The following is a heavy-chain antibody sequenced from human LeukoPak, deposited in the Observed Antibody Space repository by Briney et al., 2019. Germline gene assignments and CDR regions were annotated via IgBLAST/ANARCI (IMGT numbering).Heavy chain of an antibody. CDR1: GFTFSSYS. CDR3: ARDPDRAYYYYYMDV. V-gene: IGHV3-21*01. Sequence: GGSLRLSCAASGFTFSSYSMNWVRQAPGKGLEWVSSISSSSSYIYYADSVKGRFTISRDSAKNSLYLQMNSLRAEDTAVYYCARDPDRAYYYYYMDVWGKGTTVTVSS. J-gene: IGHJ6*03. D-gene: IGHD1-14*01. CDR2: ISSSSSYI.